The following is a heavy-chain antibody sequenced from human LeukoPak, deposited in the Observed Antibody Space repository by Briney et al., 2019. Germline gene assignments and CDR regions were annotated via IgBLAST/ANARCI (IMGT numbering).Heavy chain of an antibody. D-gene: IGHD4-17*01. V-gene: IGHV3-30-3*01. J-gene: IGHJ4*02. CDR3: AKGPDYGDYFDY. CDR1: GFTFSSYA. Sequence: GGSLRLSCAASGFTFSSYAMHWVRQAPGKGPEWVAVISYDGSNKYYADSVKGRFTISRDNSKNTLYLQMNSLRAEDTAVYYCAKGPDYGDYFDYWGQGTLVTVSS. CDR2: ISYDGSNK.